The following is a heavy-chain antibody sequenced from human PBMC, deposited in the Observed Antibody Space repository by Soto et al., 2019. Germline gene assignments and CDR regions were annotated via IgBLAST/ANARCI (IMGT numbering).Heavy chain of an antibody. Sequence: GESLKISCKGSGYSFTSYWIGWVRQMPGKGLEWMGIIYPGDSDTRYSPSFQGQVTISADKSISTAYLQWSSLKASDTAMYYCAIHPLYYVWSADWFDPRTQRTPVTVSS. D-gene: IGHD3-10*02. CDR2: IYPGDSDT. J-gene: IGHJ5*02. CDR1: GYSFTSYW. V-gene: IGHV5-51*01. CDR3: AIHPLYYVWSADWFDP.